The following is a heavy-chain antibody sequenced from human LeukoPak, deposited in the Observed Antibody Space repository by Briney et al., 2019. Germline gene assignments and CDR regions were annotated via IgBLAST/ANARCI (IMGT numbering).Heavy chain of an antibody. J-gene: IGHJ4*02. V-gene: IGHV3-48*03. Sequence: PGGSLRLSCAASGFTFSSYEMNWVRQAPGKGLEWVSYISSSGSTIYYAVSVKGRFTISRDNAKNSLYLQMNSLRAEDAAVYYCARVDTLGSSWGQGTLVTVSS. CDR3: ARVDTLGSS. CDR2: ISSSGSTI. CDR1: GFTFSSYE. D-gene: IGHD6-13*01.